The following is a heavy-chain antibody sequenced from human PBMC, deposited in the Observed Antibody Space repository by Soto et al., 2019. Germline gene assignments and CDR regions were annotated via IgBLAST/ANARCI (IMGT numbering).Heavy chain of an antibody. D-gene: IGHD3-10*01. CDR3: AKGIGSGSYPFYYYYGMDV. J-gene: IGHJ6*02. CDR1: GFTFSSYA. CDR2: ISGSGGST. Sequence: GGSLRLSCAASGFTFSSYAMSWVRQAPGKGLEWVSAISGSGGSTYYADSVKGRFTISRDNSKNTLYLQMNSLRAEDTAVYYCAKGIGSGSYPFYYYYGMDVWGQGTTVTVSS. V-gene: IGHV3-23*01.